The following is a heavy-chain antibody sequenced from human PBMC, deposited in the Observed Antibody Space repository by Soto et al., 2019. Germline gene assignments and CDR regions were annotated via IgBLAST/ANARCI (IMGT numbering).Heavy chain of an antibody. V-gene: IGHV4-61*01. CDR1: GGSVSSGSYY. J-gene: IGHJ4*02. Sequence: ASETLSLTCTVSGGSVSSGSYYWSWIRQPPGKGLEWIGYIYYSGSTNYNPSLKSRVTISVDTSKNQFSLKLSSVTAADTAVYYCARLYSSGWYDFDYWGQGTLVTVSS. CDR3: ARLYSSGWYDFDY. CDR2: IYYSGST. D-gene: IGHD6-19*01.